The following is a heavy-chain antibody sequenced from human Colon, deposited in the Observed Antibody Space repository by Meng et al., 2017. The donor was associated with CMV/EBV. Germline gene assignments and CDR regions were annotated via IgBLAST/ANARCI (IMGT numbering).Heavy chain of an antibody. CDR2: IRNKANSYTT. V-gene: IGHV3-72*01. J-gene: IGHJ5*02. CDR3: ARVWRGRWFAP. D-gene: IGHD2-21*01. Sequence: CAASGLSFTDHYMDWVRLAPGKGLEWVGRIRNKANSYTTEYAASVKGRFTILRDDSKNSVYLQMNSLKTEDTAVYYCARVWRGRWFAPWGQGTLVTVSS. CDR1: GLSFTDHY.